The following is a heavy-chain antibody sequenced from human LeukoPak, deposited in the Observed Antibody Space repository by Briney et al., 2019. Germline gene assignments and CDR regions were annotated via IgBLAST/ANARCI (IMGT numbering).Heavy chain of an antibody. CDR2: IRYDGSNK. J-gene: IGHJ4*02. D-gene: IGHD3-10*01. CDR3: AKDLWFGELLPNYFDY. Sequence: GGSLRLSCAASGFTFSSYGMHCVRQAPGKGLEWVAFIRYDGSNKYYADSVKGRFTISRDNSKNTLYLQMNSLRAEDTAVYYCAKDLWFGELLPNYFDYWGQGTLVTVSS. CDR1: GFTFSSYG. V-gene: IGHV3-30*02.